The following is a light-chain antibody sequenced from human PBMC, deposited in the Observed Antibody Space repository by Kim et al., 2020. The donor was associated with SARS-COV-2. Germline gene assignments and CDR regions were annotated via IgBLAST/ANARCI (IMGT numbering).Light chain of an antibody. CDR3: QQYGSSPFT. J-gene: IGKJ3*01. Sequence: CPGERATLSCRASQSVSSSYLAWYQQKPVQAPRLLIYGASSRATGIPDRFSGSGSGTDFTLTISRLEPEDFAVYYCQQYGSSPFTFGPGTKVDIK. CDR2: GAS. V-gene: IGKV3-20*01. CDR1: QSVSSSY.